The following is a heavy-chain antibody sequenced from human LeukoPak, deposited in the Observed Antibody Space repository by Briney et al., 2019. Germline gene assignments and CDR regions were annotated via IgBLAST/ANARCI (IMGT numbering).Heavy chain of an antibody. D-gene: IGHD3-16*01. CDR2: ISTYNGNT. CDR3: ARKALNLGALGY. V-gene: IGHV1-18*01. Sequence: ASVKVSCKASGYIFTCYDFSWVRQAPGQGLEWMGWISTYNGNTNYAEKFQGRVTMTTDTSTSTAYLELRSLRSDDTAVYYCARKALNLGALGYWGQGTLVTVSS. J-gene: IGHJ4*02. CDR1: GYIFTCYD.